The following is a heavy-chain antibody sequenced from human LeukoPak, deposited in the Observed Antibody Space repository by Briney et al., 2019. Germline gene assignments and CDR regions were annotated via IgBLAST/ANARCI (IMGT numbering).Heavy chain of an antibody. D-gene: IGHD4/OR15-4a*01. CDR2: ISSSSNTI. V-gene: IGHV3-48*02. CDR1: GFTFSSYT. Sequence: GGSLRLSFAASGFTFSSYTMNWVRRAPGKGLEWLSYISSSSNTIYYADSVKGRFIISRDNAKSALYLQMNSLRDEDTAVYYCARDGAGLGLWGQGTLVTVSS. CDR3: ARDGAGLGL. J-gene: IGHJ4*02.